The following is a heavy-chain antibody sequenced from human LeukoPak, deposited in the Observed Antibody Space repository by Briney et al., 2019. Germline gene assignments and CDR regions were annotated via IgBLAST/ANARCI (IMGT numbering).Heavy chain of an antibody. CDR3: ARDPTAYCGGDCYSANYYGMDV. Sequence: GASVTVSCKASGYTFTNYGLSWVRQAPGQGLEWMGWISAYNGNTNYAQKLQGRVTMTTDTSTSTAHMELRSLRSEDAAVYYCARDPTAYCGGDCYSANYYGMDVWGQGTTVTVSS. CDR2: ISAYNGNT. CDR1: GYTFTNYG. J-gene: IGHJ6*02. D-gene: IGHD2-21*02. V-gene: IGHV1-18*01.